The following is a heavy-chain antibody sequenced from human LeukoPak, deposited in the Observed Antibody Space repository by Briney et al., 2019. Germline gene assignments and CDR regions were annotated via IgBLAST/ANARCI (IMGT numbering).Heavy chain of an antibody. J-gene: IGHJ6*03. Sequence: PSETLSLTCTVSGYSISSGFYWGWIRQPPGEGLEWIGNIHYSGSTYYKPSLKSRVTISVDTSKNQFSLKLSSVTAADTAVYYCARGYYYYYMDVWGKGTTVTISS. V-gene: IGHV4-38-2*02. CDR1: GYSISSGFY. CDR3: ARGYYYYYMDV. CDR2: IHYSGST.